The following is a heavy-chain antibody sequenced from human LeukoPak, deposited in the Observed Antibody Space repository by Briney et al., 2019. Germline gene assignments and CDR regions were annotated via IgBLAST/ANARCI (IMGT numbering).Heavy chain of an antibody. CDR1: GGAFRSYA. Sequence: SVKVSCKASGGAFRSYAISWVRQAPGQGLEWMGGIIPIFGTADYAQKFQGRVTIIADESTRTAYMELKSLKSEDTAVYYCARDPSMIRGENTPYFDYWGQGTLVTVSS. V-gene: IGHV1-69*13. CDR3: ARDPSMIRGENTPYFDY. D-gene: IGHD3-10*01. CDR2: IIPIFGTA. J-gene: IGHJ4*02.